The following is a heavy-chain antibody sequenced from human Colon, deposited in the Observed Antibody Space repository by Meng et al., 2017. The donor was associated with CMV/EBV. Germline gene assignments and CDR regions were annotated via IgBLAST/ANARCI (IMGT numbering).Heavy chain of an antibody. CDR1: GFTFSSYE. V-gene: IGHV3-48*03. Sequence: GGSLRLSCAASGFTFSSYEMNWVRPAPGKVLEWVSYISSSGSTIYYADSVTGRFTISRDNAKNSLYLKMNSLRAEDTAVYYCASLPDEFDSGSYSFDYWGQGTVVTVSS. CDR3: ASLPDEFDSGSYSFDY. J-gene: IGHJ4*02. D-gene: IGHD1-26*01. CDR2: ISSSGSTI.